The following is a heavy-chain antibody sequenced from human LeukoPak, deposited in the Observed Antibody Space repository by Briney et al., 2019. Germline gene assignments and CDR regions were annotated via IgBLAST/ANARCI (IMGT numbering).Heavy chain of an antibody. CDR1: GGSISSGGYY. Sequence: PSETLSLTCTVSGGSISSGGYYWSWIRQHPGKGLEWIGYIYYSGSTYYNPSLKSRVTISVDTSKNQFSLKLSSVTAADTAVYYCARAPVFGYSYGYTGRYYFDYRGQGTLVTVSS. CDR2: IYYSGST. CDR3: ARAPVFGYSYGYTGRYYFDY. V-gene: IGHV4-31*03. J-gene: IGHJ4*02. D-gene: IGHD5-18*01.